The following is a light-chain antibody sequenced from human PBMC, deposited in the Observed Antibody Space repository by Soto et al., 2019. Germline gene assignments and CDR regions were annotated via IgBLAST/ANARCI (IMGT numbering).Light chain of an antibody. CDR3: KQCTASPRT. Sequence: SRVTPSPSFLSASVGDSVTITCRASKDINNYLNWYQQKPGQAPNRLIYGVKTLQSGVPSRFSGSGYGSDFTLTITTLQREDVGIYYCKQCTASPRTFGQGTRLEIK. CDR2: GVK. J-gene: IGKJ5*01. CDR1: KDINNY. V-gene: IGKV1-39*02.